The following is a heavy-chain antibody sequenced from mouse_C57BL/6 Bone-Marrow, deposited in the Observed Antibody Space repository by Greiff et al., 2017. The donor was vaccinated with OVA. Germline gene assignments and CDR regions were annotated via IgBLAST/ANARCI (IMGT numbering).Heavy chain of an antibody. Sequence: VQLQQSGPELVKPGASVKISCKASGYTFTDYYMNWVKQSQGKSLEWIGDINPNNGGTSYNQKLRGRATLTVDKSSSTAYMELRSLTSEDSAVYYCARDCYYYYWGQGTTLTVSS. CDR1: GYTFTDYY. CDR3: ARDCYYYY. V-gene: IGHV1-26*01. D-gene: IGHD2-3*01. J-gene: IGHJ2*01. CDR2: INPNNGGT.